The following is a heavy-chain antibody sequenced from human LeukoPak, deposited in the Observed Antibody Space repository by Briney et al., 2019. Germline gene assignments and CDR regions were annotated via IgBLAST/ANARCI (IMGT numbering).Heavy chain of an antibody. CDR2: IYYSGSV. J-gene: IGHJ6*03. Sequence: SETLSLTCTVSGGSISSYYWSWIRQPPGKGLEWFGCIYYSGSVYYNPSLRSRVTISVDTSKNQFSLKLSSVTAADTAVYYCARSSEGRYYYDSSGFSYYYYYMDVWGKGTTVTISS. CDR1: GGSISSYY. D-gene: IGHD3-22*01. CDR3: ARSSEGRYYYDSSGFSYYYYYMDV. V-gene: IGHV4-59*01.